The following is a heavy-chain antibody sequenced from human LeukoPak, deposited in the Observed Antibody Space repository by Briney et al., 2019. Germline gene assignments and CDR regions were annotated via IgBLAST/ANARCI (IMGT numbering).Heavy chain of an antibody. V-gene: IGHV4-34*01. CDR1: GGSFSGYY. CDR2: INHSGST. Sequence: PSETLSLTCAVYGGSFSGYYWSWIRQPPGKGLEWIGEINHSGSTNYNPSLKSRVTISVDTSKNQFSLKLSSVTAADTAVYYCARGVPPAQNRFDPWGQGTLVTVSS. CDR3: ARGVPPAQNRFDP. J-gene: IGHJ5*02.